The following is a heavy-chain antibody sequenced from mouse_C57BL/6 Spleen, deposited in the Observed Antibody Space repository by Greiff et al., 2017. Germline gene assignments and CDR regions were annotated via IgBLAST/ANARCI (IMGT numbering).Heavy chain of an antibody. Sequence: EVKLVESVAELVRPGASVKLSCTASGFNIKNTYMHWVKQRPEKGLEWIGRIDPANGNTKYAPKFQGKVTITADTSSNTANLQLSSLTSEDTAIYYCARVECYYVNYAMDYWGQGTSGTVSS. J-gene: IGHJ4*01. V-gene: IGHV14-3*01. D-gene: IGHD1-1*01. CDR2: IDPANGNT. CDR1: GFNIKNTY. CDR3: ARVECYYVNYAMDY.